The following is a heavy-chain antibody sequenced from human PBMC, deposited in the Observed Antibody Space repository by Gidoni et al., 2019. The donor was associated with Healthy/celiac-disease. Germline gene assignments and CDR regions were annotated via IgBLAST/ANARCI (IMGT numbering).Heavy chain of an antibody. J-gene: IGHJ6*03. V-gene: IGHV1-24*01. D-gene: IGHD3-3*01. Sequence: QVQLVQSGAEVKKPGASVKVSCKVSGYTLTELSMHWVRQAPGKGLEWMGGFDPEDGETIYAQKFQGRVTMTEDTSTDTAYRELSSLRSEDTAVYYCATSYYDFWRAGGADYYYYYMDVWGKGTTVTVSS. CDR2: FDPEDGET. CDR1: GYTLTELS. CDR3: ATSYYDFWRAGGADYYYYYMDV.